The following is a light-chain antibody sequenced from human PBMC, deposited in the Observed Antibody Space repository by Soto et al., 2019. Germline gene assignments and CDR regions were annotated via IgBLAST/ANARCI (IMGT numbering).Light chain of an antibody. V-gene: IGKV1-9*01. CDR2: AAS. J-gene: IGKJ1*01. CDR1: QVISSS. Sequence: DIQLTQSPSFLSASVGDRVTSTCRASQVISSSLAWYQQKPVQAPKLLIYAASTLQSGVPSRFSGSGSGTEFTLTISSLQPDDFATYYCQHYNSYSEAFGQGTKADI. CDR3: QHYNSYSEA.